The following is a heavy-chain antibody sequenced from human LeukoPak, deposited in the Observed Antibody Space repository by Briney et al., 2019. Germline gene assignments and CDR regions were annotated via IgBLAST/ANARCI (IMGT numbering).Heavy chain of an antibody. Sequence: SVKASCKASGGTFSSYAISWVQQAPGQGLEWMGGIIPIFGTANYAQKFQGRVTITRNTSISTAYMELSSLRSEDTAVYYCARGRGGSSGYYYYYYMDVWGKGTTVTVSS. V-gene: IGHV1-69*05. J-gene: IGHJ6*03. D-gene: IGHD1-26*01. CDR3: ARGRGGSSGYYYYYYMDV. CDR1: GGTFSSYA. CDR2: IIPIFGTA.